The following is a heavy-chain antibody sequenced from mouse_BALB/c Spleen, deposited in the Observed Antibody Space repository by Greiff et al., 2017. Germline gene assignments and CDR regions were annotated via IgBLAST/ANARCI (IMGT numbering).Heavy chain of an antibody. V-gene: IGHV3-6*02. D-gene: IGHD2-14*01. CDR3: ASRDRRYGFDY. J-gene: IGHJ2*01. CDR1: GYSITSGYY. CDR2: ISYDGSN. Sequence: ESGPGLVKPSQSLSLTCSVTGYSITSGYYWNWIRQFPGNKLEWMGYISYDGSNNYNPSLKNRISITRDTSKNQFFLKLNSVTTEDTATYYCASRDRRYGFDYWGQGTTLTVSS.